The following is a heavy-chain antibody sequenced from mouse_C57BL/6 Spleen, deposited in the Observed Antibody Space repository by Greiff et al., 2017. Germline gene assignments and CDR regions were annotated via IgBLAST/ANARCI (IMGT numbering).Heavy chain of an antibody. J-gene: IGHJ2*01. V-gene: IGHV1-43*01. CDR2: INPCNGGT. CDR1: GYSFTSYY. CDR3: ARFDYDPLDY. D-gene: IGHD2-4*01. Sequence: VQLQQSGPELVKPGASVKISCKASGYSFTSYYMHWVKQSSEQGLEWIGEINPCNGGTSYNQKFKGKATLTVDKSSSTAYMQLNSLTSEDSAVYYCARFDYDPLDYWGQGTTLTVSS.